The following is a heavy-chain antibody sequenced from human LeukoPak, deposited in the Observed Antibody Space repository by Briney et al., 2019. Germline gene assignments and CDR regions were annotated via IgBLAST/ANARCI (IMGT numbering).Heavy chain of an antibody. CDR3: ARANALYCSSTSCLFDY. D-gene: IGHD2-2*01. V-gene: IGHV1-2*02. CDR1: GYTFTDYY. CDR2: INPNSGGT. J-gene: IGHJ4*02. Sequence: RASVKVSCKASGYTFTDYYIHWVRQAPGQRLEWMAWINPNSGGTYYAQNFHDRITLTRDTSISTAYMELSRLRSDDTAIYYCARANALYCSSTSCLFDYWGQGTLVTVSS.